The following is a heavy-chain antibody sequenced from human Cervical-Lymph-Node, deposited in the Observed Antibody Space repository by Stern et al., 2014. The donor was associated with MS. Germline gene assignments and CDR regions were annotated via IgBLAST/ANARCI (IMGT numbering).Heavy chain of an antibody. D-gene: IGHD2-2*01. CDR2: IYYSGST. Sequence: VQLVESGPGLVKPSQSLSLTCTVSGGSISSGDYYWSWIRQPPGKGLEWIGYIYYSGSTYCSPSLKSRVTISVDTSKSQFSLKLSSVTAADTAVYYCASANCSSTSCPNWFDPWGQGTLVTVSS. V-gene: IGHV4-30-4*01. CDR1: GGSISSGDYY. J-gene: IGHJ5*02. CDR3: ASANCSSTSCPNWFDP.